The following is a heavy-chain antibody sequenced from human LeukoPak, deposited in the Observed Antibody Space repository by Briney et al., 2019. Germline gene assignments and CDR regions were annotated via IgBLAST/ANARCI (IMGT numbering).Heavy chain of an antibody. V-gene: IGHV3-13*04. J-gene: IGHJ4*02. Sequence: GGSLRHSCAASGFTFSSYDTHWVRQPTGKGLEWVSAIGTAGDTYYPGSVKGRFTISRENAKNSLYLQMNSLRAGDTAVYYCVRGTGYSAYDYDFDYWEQGTLVTVSS. CDR1: GFTFSSYD. D-gene: IGHD5-12*01. CDR2: IGTAGDT. CDR3: VRGTGYSAYDYDFDY.